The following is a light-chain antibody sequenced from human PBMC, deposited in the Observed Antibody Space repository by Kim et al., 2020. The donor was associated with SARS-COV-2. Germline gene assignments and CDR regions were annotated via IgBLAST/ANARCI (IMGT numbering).Light chain of an antibody. CDR2: GKN. CDR3: NSRDSSGNHHYV. CDR1: SLRSYY. J-gene: IGLJ1*01. V-gene: IGLV3-19*01. Sequence: SSELTQDPAVSVALGQTVRITCQGDSLRSYYASWYQQKPGQAPVLVIYGKNNRHSGIPDRFSGSSSGNTASLTITGAQAEAEADYYCNSRDSSGNHHYVF.